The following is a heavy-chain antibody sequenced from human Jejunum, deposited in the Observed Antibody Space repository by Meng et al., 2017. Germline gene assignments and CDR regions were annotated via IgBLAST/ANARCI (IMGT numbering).Heavy chain of an antibody. Sequence: GESLKISCVVSGFTFDNFAMSWVRQAPGKGPEWVSSISRGINAGATYYADSVTGRFTIFKSSSKSTLILEMYDLRAADTAVYFCSKSTVNSGWAYYFDSWGQGTLVTVSS. J-gene: IGHJ4*02. CDR3: SKSTVNSGWAYYFDS. V-gene: IGHV3-23*01. CDR2: ISRGINAGAT. D-gene: IGHD6-19*01. CDR1: GFTFDNFA.